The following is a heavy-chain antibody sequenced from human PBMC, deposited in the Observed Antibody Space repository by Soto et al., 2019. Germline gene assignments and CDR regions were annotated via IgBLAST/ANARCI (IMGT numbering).Heavy chain of an antibody. Sequence: ASVKVSCKASGYRFTTFYIHWVRQAPGQGLEWMGRMNVDTGGTTYAQKFQGRVTMTRDTSISTAYMEVTNVKSDDTAMYYCARGGVSTRTFDYWGQGTPVTVSS. V-gene: IGHV1-2*06. CDR1: GYRFTTFY. CDR2: MNVDTGGT. J-gene: IGHJ4*02. D-gene: IGHD3-3*01. CDR3: ARGGVSTRTFDY.